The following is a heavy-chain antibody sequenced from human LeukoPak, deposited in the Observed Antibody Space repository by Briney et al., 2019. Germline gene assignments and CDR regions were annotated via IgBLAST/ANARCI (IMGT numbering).Heavy chain of an antibody. CDR1: GGTFSSYA. CDR3: ARAGLYYYYMDV. V-gene: IGHV1-2*02. CDR2: INPNSGGT. J-gene: IGHJ6*03. Sequence: ASVKVSCKASGGTFSSYAISWVRQAPGQGLEWMGWINPNSGGTNYAQKFQGRVTMTRDTSISTAYMELSRLRSDDTAVYYCARAGLYYYYMDVWGKGTTVTVSS. D-gene: IGHD1-14*01.